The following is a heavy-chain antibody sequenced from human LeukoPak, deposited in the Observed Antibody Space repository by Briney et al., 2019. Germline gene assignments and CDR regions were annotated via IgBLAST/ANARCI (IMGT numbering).Heavy chain of an antibody. D-gene: IGHD6-19*01. V-gene: IGHV4-31*03. CDR2: IYYSGST. J-gene: IGHJ4*02. CDR3: ARADGGWYYFDY. Sequence: NPSETLSPTCTVSGGSISSGGYYWSWIRQHPGKGLEWIGYIYYSGSTYYNPSLKSRVTISVDTSKNQFSLKLSSVTAADTAVYYCARADGGWYYFDYWGQGTLVTVSS. CDR1: GGSISSGGYY.